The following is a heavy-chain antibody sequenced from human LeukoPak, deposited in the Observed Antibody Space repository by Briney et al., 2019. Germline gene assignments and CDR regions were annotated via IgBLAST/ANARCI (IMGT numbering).Heavy chain of an antibody. Sequence: PGGSLRLSCAASGFTFGSYWMHWVPQTPGKGLVWVSRIKSDGSTRYADSVKGRFTISRDNAKNTVSLQMTSLRAEDTGVYYCARAPSEIGGYYPEYFRHWGQGTLVIVSS. V-gene: IGHV3-74*01. CDR3: ARAPSEIGGYYPEYFRH. CDR1: GFTFGSYW. D-gene: IGHD3-22*01. CDR2: IKSDGST. J-gene: IGHJ1*01.